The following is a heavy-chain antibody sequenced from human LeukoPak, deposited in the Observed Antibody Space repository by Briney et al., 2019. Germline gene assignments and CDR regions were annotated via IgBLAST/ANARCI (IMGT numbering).Heavy chain of an antibody. CDR2: IYYSGST. Sequence: SETLSLTCTVSGGSVTRGGYYWSWIRQLPGKGLEWIGYIYYSGSTYYNPSLKSRVSISTDTSGNQFSLKLSSVTAADTAVYYCARDRDSYWFDSWGQGTLVTVSS. CDR3: ARDRDSYWFDS. D-gene: IGHD5-24*01. V-gene: IGHV4-31*03. CDR1: GGSVTRGGYY. J-gene: IGHJ5*01.